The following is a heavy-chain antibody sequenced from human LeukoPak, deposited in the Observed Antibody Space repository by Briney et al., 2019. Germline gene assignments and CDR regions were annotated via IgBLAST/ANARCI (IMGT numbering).Heavy chain of an antibody. Sequence: GGSLRLSCAASGFTFSNYVMSWVRQAPGKGLEWVSTISGSGSNTYYADSVKGRFTISRDNSKNTLYLQMNSLRAEDTAVYYCAKPAAGTVPPREYFDYWGQGTLVTVSS. CDR1: GFTFSNYV. V-gene: IGHV3-23*01. D-gene: IGHD6-13*01. CDR3: AKPAAGTVPPREYFDY. CDR2: ISGSGSNT. J-gene: IGHJ4*02.